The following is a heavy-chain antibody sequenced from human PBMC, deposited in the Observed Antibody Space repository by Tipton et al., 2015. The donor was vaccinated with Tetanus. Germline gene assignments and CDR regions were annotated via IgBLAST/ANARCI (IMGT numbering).Heavy chain of an antibody. J-gene: IGHJ4*02. CDR1: GYSFTSYW. D-gene: IGHD3-22*01. Sequence: VQLVQSGTEVKKPGESLRISCKGSGYSFTSYWISWVRQMPGKGLEWMGRIDPSDSYTNYSPPFQGHVTISADKSISTAYLQWSSLKASDTAMYYCARRWYYYDSSGYQYYFDYWGQGTLVTVSS. V-gene: IGHV5-10-1*01. CDR3: ARRWYYYDSSGYQYYFDY. CDR2: IDPSDSYT.